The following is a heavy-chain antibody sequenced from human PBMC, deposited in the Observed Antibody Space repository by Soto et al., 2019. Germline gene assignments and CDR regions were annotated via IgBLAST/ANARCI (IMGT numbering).Heavy chain of an antibody. J-gene: IGHJ4*02. CDR2: ISWDSDNI. Sequence: EVQLVESGGGLVQPGRSLRLSCAASGFTFDDYAMHWVRQAPGKGLEWVSGISWDSDNIGYADSVKGRFTISRDNAKNSLYLQMNSLRAEDTALYYCAKDFGYSGYQNLDYWGQGTLVTVSS. D-gene: IGHD5-12*01. V-gene: IGHV3-9*01. CDR3: AKDFGYSGYQNLDY. CDR1: GFTFDDYA.